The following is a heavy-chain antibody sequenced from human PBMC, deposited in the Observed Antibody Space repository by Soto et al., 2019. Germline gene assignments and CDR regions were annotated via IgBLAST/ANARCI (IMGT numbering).Heavy chain of an antibody. CDR3: AKDGSWGDHYYFDN. Sequence: SETLSLTCAVYGGSFSGYYWSWIRQPPGKGLEWIGEINHSGSTNYNPSLKSRVTISVDTSKNQFSLKLSSVTAADTAVYYCAKDGSWGDHYYFDNWGQGTLVTVSS. CDR2: INHSGST. V-gene: IGHV4-34*01. D-gene: IGHD2-21*02. J-gene: IGHJ4*02. CDR1: GGSFSGYY.